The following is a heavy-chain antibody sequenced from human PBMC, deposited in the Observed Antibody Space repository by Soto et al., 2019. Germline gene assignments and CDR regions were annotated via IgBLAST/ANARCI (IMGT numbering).Heavy chain of an antibody. CDR3: ARDGKYSSSSRPYYYYGMDV. V-gene: IGHV3-21*01. D-gene: IGHD6-6*01. CDR2: ISSSSSYI. CDR1: GFTFSSYS. J-gene: IGHJ6*02. Sequence: PGGSLRLSCAASGFTFSSYSMNWVRQAPGKGLEWVSSISSSSSYIYYADSVKGRFTISRDNAKNTLYLQMNSLRAEDTAVYYCARDGKYSSSSRPYYYYGMDVWGQGTTVTVSS.